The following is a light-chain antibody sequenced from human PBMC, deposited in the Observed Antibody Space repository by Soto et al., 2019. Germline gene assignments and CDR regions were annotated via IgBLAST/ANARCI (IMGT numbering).Light chain of an antibody. CDR3: QQRSNWPLT. CDR1: QGISSY. V-gene: IGKV3-11*01. CDR2: DAS. J-gene: IGKJ4*01. Sequence: LTQSPSFLSASVGDRVTITCRASQGISSYLAWYQQKPGQAPRLLIYDASNKATGIPARFSGSGSGTDFTLTINSLEPEDFAVYYCQQRSNWPLTFGGGTKVEIK.